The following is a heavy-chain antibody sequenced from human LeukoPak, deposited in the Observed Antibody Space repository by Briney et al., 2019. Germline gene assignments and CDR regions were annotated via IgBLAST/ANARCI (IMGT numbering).Heavy chain of an antibody. D-gene: IGHD6-19*01. V-gene: IGHV4-59*01. CDR2: IYYSGST. CDR3: AREIAVAGKNWFDP. Sequence: PSETLSLTCTVSGGSISSYYWSWIRQPPGKGLEWIGYIYYSGSTNYNPSLKSRVTISVDTSKNQFSLKPSSVTAADTAVYYCAREIAVAGKNWFDPWGQGTLVTVSS. J-gene: IGHJ5*02. CDR1: GGSISSYY.